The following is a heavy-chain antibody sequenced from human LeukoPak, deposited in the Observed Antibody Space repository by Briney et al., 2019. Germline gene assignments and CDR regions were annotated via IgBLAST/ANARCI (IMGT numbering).Heavy chain of an antibody. V-gene: IGHV4-59*08. J-gene: IGHJ4*02. CDR2: ISYSVIT. Sequence: SETMSLTCTVSGGSIGSYYRSWFRLPPGKGLEWIGQISYSVITKYNPALKSRVTISVDTSKNQISVNLSSVTAADTAFYYCARHRAIAGAFDHWGQGTLVTVSS. D-gene: IGHD6-19*01. CDR3: ARHRAIAGAFDH. CDR1: GGSIGSYY.